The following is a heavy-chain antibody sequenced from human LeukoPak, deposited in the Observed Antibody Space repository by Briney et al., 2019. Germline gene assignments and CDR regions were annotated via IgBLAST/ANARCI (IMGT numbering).Heavy chain of an antibody. J-gene: IGHJ3*02. CDR1: GFTFSSYS. D-gene: IGHD3-10*01. V-gene: IGHV3-21*01. Sequence: PGGSLRLSCAASGFTFSSYSMNWVRQAPGKGLEWVSSISSSSSYIYYADSVKGRFTISRDNAKNSLYLQMNSLRAEDTAVYYCARDRQEVVRGVIITLGAFDIWGQGTMVTVSS. CDR2: ISSSSSYI. CDR3: ARDRQEVVRGVIITLGAFDI.